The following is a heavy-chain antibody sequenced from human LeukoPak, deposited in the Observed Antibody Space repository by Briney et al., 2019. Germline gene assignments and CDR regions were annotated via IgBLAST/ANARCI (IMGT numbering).Heavy chain of an antibody. CDR1: GFPFSSYS. CDR3: ARSIPYGTTWYGRSDY. D-gene: IGHD6-13*01. J-gene: IGHJ4*02. Sequence: GGSLRLSCAASGFPFSSYSMTWVRQAPGKGLEWVANIKPDGTTKFYVDSVKGRFTISRDNALNSLYLQMNSLRAEDTAIYYCARSIPYGTTWYGRSDYWGQGTLVTVS. CDR2: IKPDGTTK. V-gene: IGHV3-7*03.